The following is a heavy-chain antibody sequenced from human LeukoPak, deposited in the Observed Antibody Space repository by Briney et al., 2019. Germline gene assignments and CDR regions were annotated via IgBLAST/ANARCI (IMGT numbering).Heavy chain of an antibody. CDR2: IYPGDSDT. D-gene: IGHD1-26*01. CDR3: ARRAYSGSYYTHLDY. CDR1: GYSFTSYW. V-gene: IGHV5-51*01. Sequence: GESLKISCKGSGYSFTSYWIGWVRRMPGKGLEWMGIIYPGDSDTRYSPSFQGQVTISADKSISTAYLQWSSLKASDTAMYYCARRAYSGSYYTHLDYWGQGTLVTVSS. J-gene: IGHJ4*02.